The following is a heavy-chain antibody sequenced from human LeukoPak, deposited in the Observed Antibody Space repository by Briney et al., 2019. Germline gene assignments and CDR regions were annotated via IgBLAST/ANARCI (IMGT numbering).Heavy chain of an antibody. D-gene: IGHD3-10*01. Sequence: GGSLRLSCAASGFTFDDYAMHWVRQAPGKGLEWVSGISWNSGSIGYADSVKGRFTISRDNAKNSLYLQLSSLRAEDTAVYYCARARSYGSGRIKFDYWGEGTLVTVSS. J-gene: IGHJ4*02. CDR1: GFTFDDYA. CDR2: ISWNSGSI. V-gene: IGHV3-9*01. CDR3: ARARSYGSGRIKFDY.